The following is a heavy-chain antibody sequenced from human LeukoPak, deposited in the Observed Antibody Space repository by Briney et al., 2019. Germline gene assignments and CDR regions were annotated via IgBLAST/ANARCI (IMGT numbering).Heavy chain of an antibody. V-gene: IGHV2-5*01. CDR2: IYGNDDK. D-gene: IGHD2-2*01. Sequence: SGPTLVNPTQTLTLTCTFSGFSLSTSGVGVGWVRQPPGKALQWLALIYGNDDKRCSPSLKNRLTISKDSSTSPVVLTMTNMDPVDTATYYCVHDIPRGEGFQHWGQGTLVTVSS. CDR3: VHDIPRGEGFQH. J-gene: IGHJ1*01. CDR1: GFSLSTSGVG.